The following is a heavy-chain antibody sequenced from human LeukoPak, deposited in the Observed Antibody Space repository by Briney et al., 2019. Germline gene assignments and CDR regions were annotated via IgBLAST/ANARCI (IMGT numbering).Heavy chain of an antibody. J-gene: IGHJ6*02. CDR1: GFTFSSYW. V-gene: IGHV3-7*01. D-gene: IGHD3-3*02. Sequence: PGGSLRLSCAASGFTFSSYWMSWVRQAPGKGLEWGANIKQDGSEKYYVDSVKGRFTISRDNAKNSLYLQMNSLRAEDTAVYYCARQVHFGSGYYYYGMDVWGQGTTVTVSS. CDR2: IKQDGSEK. CDR3: ARQVHFGSGYYYYGMDV.